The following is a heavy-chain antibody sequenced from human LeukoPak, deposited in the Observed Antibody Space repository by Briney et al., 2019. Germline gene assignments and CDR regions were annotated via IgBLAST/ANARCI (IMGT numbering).Heavy chain of an antibody. V-gene: IGHV4-31*03. CDR1: GGSISSGGYY. Sequence: PSQTLSLTCTVSGGSISSGGYYWSWIRQHPGKGLEWIGYICYSGSTYYNPSLKSRVTISVDTSKNQFSLKLSSVTAADTAVYYCARDRDTMINYYGMDVWGQGTTVTVSS. J-gene: IGHJ6*02. CDR3: ARDRDTMINYYGMDV. CDR2: ICYSGST. D-gene: IGHD3-22*01.